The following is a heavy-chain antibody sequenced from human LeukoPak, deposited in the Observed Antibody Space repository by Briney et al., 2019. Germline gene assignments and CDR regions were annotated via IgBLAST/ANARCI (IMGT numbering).Heavy chain of an antibody. CDR1: GFSFSSYD. CDR3: TKDLTPGGADV. J-gene: IGHJ6*02. D-gene: IGHD3-10*01. V-gene: IGHV3-9*01. Sequence: PGKSLRLSCAASGFSFSSYDMHWVRQAPGKGLEWVAGIMWRSGSTGYGDSVKGRFTISRDNAKKSLYLQMNGLRVEDTAFYYCTKDLTPGGADVWGQGTTVTVSS. CDR2: IMWRSGST.